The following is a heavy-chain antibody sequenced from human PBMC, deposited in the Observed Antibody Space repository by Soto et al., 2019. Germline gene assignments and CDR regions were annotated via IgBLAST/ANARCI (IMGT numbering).Heavy chain of an antibody. Sequence: SETLSLTCTVSGGSISSGGYYWSWIRQHPGKGLEWIGYIYYSGSTYYNPSLKSRVTISVDTSKNQFSLKLSSVTAADTAVYYCARGYYDSSGYYFDYWGQGTLVTVS. D-gene: IGHD3-22*01. CDR1: GGSISSGGYY. V-gene: IGHV4-31*03. CDR2: IYYSGST. J-gene: IGHJ4*02. CDR3: ARGYYDSSGYYFDY.